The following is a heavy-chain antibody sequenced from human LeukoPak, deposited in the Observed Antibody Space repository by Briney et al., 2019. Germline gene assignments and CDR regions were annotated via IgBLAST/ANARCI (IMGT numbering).Heavy chain of an antibody. CDR1: GFTFNTYA. CDR2: VNHAGVNT. D-gene: IGHD5-12*01. CDR3: ATRGFNGPFDY. Sequence: PGGSLRLSCAASGFTFNTYAMTWVRQAPVKGLEWVSSVNHAGVNTYYADSVKGRFTISRDNSQNTLSLQMNNLRGEDTAMYYCATRGFNGPFDYWGQGTLVTVSS. J-gene: IGHJ4*02. V-gene: IGHV3-23*01.